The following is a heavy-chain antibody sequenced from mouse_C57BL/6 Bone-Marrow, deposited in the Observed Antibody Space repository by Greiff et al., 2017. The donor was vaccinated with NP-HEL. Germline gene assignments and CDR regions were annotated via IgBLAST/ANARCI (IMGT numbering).Heavy chain of an antibody. CDR3: ARHEERGDGNYEAWFAY. CDR1: GYTFTEYT. CDR2: FYPGSGSI. V-gene: IGHV1-62-2*01. D-gene: IGHD2-1*01. J-gene: IGHJ3*01. Sequence: QVQLQQSGAELVKPGASVKLSCKASGYTFTEYTIHWVKQRSGQGLEWIGWFYPGSGSIKYNEKFKDKATLTADKSSSPVYMVVSRVTSEDSAVYVCARHEERGDGNYEAWFAYWGQGTLVTVSA.